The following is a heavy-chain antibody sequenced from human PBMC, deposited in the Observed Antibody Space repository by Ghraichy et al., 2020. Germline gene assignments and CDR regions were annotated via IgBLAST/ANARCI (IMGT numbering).Heavy chain of an antibody. V-gene: IGHV4-39*01. Sequence: SETLSLTCTVSGGSISSSSYYWGWIRQPPGKGLEWIGSIYYSGNTYYNPSLKSRVTISVDTSKNQFSLKLSSVTAADTAVYYCARRSAGPPGITGTGRGAFDIWGQGTRVTV. CDR1: GGSISSSSYY. J-gene: IGHJ3*02. D-gene: IGHD1-20*01. CDR2: IYYSGNT. CDR3: ARRSAGPPGITGTGRGAFDI.